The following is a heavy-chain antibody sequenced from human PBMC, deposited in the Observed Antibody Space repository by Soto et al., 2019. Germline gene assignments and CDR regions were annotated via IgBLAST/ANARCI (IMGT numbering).Heavy chain of an antibody. CDR3: ARFNWYFDL. Sequence: QVQLQESGPGLVKPSETLSLTCTVSGGSISSYYWSWIRQPPGKGLEWIGYIYYSGSTNYNPSLKGRITXXVDTSKNQFSLKLSSVTAADTAVYYCARFNWYFDLWGRGTLVTVSS. J-gene: IGHJ2*01. V-gene: IGHV4-59*08. CDR2: IYYSGST. CDR1: GGSISSYY.